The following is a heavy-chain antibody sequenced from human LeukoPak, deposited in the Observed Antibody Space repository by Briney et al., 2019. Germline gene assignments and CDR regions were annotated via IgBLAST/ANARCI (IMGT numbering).Heavy chain of an antibody. V-gene: IGHV1-2*02. CDR2: IKTNSGGT. J-gene: IGHJ6*02. Sequence: GASVKVSCKASVYTFTGYYMHWVRQAPGQGREWRGWIKTNSGGTNYAQKFQGRLTIPRDTSISPAYIDLHRLRSDDTALYYCATAVDPMHLWGQGTTLPVSS. CDR3: ATAVDPMHL. CDR1: VYTFTGYY.